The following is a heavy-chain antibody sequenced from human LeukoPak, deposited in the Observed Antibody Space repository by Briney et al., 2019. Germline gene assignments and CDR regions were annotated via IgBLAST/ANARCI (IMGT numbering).Heavy chain of an antibody. CDR2: INIGGNTI. Sequence: TGGSLRLSCAASGFTFSDYYMSWIRQAPGKGLEWVAYINIGGNTIYYADSVKGRFTISRDNAKNSLYLQMDSLRAEDTAVYYCARGHVRTLDGTSYDSSGWTYYFDYWGQGTLVTVSA. D-gene: IGHD3-22*01. CDR3: ARGHVRTLDGTSYDSSGWTYYFDY. CDR1: GFTFSDYY. V-gene: IGHV3-11*04. J-gene: IGHJ4*02.